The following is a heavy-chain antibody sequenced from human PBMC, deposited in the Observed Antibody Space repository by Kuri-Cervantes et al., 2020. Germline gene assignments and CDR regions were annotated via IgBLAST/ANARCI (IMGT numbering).Heavy chain of an antibody. CDR2: ISYDGSNK. CDR1: GFTFSSYA. CDR3: ARSIVVPAAMLYYYYYYGMDI. D-gene: IGHD2-2*01. J-gene: IGHJ6*02. V-gene: IGHV3-30-3*01. Sequence: GGSLRLSCAASGFTFSSYAMHWVRQAPGKGLEWVAVISYDGSNKYYADSVKGRFTISRDNSKNTLYLQMNSLRAEDTAVYYCARSIVVPAAMLYYYYYYGMDIWGQGTTVTVSS.